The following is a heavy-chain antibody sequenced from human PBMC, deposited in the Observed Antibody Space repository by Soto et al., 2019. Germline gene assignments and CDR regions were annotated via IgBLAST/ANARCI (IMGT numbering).Heavy chain of an antibody. D-gene: IGHD2-15*01. J-gene: IGHJ4*02. Sequence: PGGSLRLSCAASGFTFSSYAMSWVRQAPGKGLEWVSAISGSGGSTYYAEYVKGRFTISRDNSKNTLYLQMNSLRAEDTAVYYCAELLARVVVGRTHYFDYWGQGTLVTVSS. CDR2: ISGSGGST. CDR3: AELLARVVVGRTHYFDY. CDR1: GFTFSSYA. V-gene: IGHV3-23*01.